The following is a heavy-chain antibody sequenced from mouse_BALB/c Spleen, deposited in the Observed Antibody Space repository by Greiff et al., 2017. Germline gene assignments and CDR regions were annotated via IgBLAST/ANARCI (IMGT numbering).Heavy chain of an antibody. CDR3: ALITTVVADFDY. V-gene: IGHV1-39*01. D-gene: IGHD1-1*01. J-gene: IGHJ2*01. CDR1: GYSFTDYI. Sequence: VQLQQTGPELVKPGASVKISCKASGYSFTDYIMLWVKQSHGKSLEWIGNINPYYGSTSYNLKFKGKATLTVDKSSSTAYMQLNSLTSEDSAVYYCALITTVVADFDYWGQGTTLTVSS. CDR2: INPYYGST.